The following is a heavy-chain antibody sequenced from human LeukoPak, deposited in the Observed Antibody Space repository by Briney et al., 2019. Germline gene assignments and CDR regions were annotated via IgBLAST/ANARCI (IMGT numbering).Heavy chain of an antibody. Sequence: ASVKVSCKASGYTFNSYDLSWVRQAPGQGLEWMGWINVGNGNTNYAQRVQGRVTMTRNTSISTAYMELSSLRSEDTAVYYCARGRGSGHKENWFDPWGQGTLVTVSS. D-gene: IGHD6-19*01. J-gene: IGHJ5*02. V-gene: IGHV1-8*01. CDR1: GYTFNSYD. CDR2: INVGNGNT. CDR3: ARGRGSGHKENWFDP.